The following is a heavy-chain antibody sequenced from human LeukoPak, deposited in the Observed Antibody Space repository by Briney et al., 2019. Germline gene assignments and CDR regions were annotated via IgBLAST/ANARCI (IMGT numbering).Heavy chain of an antibody. J-gene: IGHJ4*02. V-gene: IGHV3-23*01. CDR2: ISGSGGST. D-gene: IGHD1-26*01. Sequence: GGSPRLSCAASGFTFSNYAMSWVRQAPGKGLEWVSTISGSGGSTYYADSVKGRFTISRDNSKNTLYLQMNSLRAEDTAVYYCAKGYSGSYFDYWGQGTLVTVSS. CDR1: GFTFSNYA. CDR3: AKGYSGSYFDY.